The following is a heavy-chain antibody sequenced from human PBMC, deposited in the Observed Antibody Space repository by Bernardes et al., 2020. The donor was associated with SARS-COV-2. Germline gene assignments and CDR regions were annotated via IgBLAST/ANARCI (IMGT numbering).Heavy chain of an antibody. CDR1: GGSTKYYY. J-gene: IGHJ6*01. V-gene: IGHV4-59*08. CDR2: IYSSGTT. D-gene: IGHD2-8*01. CDR3: ARHGKYCTNGVCQTYYYYAL. Sequence: LSLTCTVSGGSTKYYYWSWIRQPPGKGLEWIGYIYSSGTTNYNPSLKSRVTMSIDTSKNQFSLILSSVTAADTAVYYCARHGKYCTNGVCQTYYYYAL.